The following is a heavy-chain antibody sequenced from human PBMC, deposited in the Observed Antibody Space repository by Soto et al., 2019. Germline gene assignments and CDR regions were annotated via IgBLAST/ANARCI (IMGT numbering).Heavy chain of an antibody. V-gene: IGHV3-11*05. CDR3: ARGRGAAADYFDF. CDR2: ISSSTSHT. CDR1: GFTFSDYY. Sequence: QVQLVESGGGLVKAGGSLRLSCAVSGFTFSDYYMTWIRQAPGKGLEWVSYISSSTSHTNYADSVKGRSTISRDNAKNSLFLQMNSLRAEDTAVYYCARGRGAAADYFDFWGQGTLVTVSS. J-gene: IGHJ4*02. D-gene: IGHD6-13*01.